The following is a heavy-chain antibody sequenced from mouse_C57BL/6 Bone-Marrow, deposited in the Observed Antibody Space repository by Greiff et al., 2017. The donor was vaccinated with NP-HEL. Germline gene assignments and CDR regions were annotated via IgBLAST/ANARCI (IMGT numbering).Heavy chain of an antibody. D-gene: IGHD2-4*01. V-gene: IGHV1-64*01. CDR2: IHPNSGST. CDR3: ARPHYDYDQAWFAY. CDR1: GYTFTSYW. Sequence: QVQLQQPGAELVKPGASVKLSCKASGYTFTSYWMHWVKQRPGQGLEWIGMIHPNSGSTNYNEKFKSKATLTVDKSSSTAYMQLSSLTSEDYAVYYCARPHYDYDQAWFAYWGQGTLVTVSA. J-gene: IGHJ3*01.